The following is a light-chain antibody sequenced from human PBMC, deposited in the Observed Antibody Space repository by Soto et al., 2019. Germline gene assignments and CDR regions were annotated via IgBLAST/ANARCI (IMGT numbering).Light chain of an antibody. J-gene: IGKJ3*01. CDR3: QQYNNWLPGFT. CDR1: QSVSSN. Sequence: EIVMTQSPATLSVSPGERATLSCRASQSVSSNLAWYQQKPGQAPRLLIYGASTRATGIPARFSGSGSVTEFTLTISSLQSEDFAVYYCQQYNNWLPGFTFGPGTKVDIK. V-gene: IGKV3-15*01. CDR2: GAS.